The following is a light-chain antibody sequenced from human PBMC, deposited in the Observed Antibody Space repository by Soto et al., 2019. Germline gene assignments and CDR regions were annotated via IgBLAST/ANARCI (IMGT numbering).Light chain of an antibody. V-gene: IGKV3-11*01. J-gene: IGKJ1*01. Sequence: EIVLTQSPATLSLSPGERGTLSCRASESVTNYLAWYQQKPGQAPRLLVYDVSNRATGIPARFSGGGSGTDFTLTISNLEHEDFAVYYCQQRSDWPWTFGQGTKVEIK. CDR3: QQRSDWPWT. CDR2: DVS. CDR1: ESVTNY.